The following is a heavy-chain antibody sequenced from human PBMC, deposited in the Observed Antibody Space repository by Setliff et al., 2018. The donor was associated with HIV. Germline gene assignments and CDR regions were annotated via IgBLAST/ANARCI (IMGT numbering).Heavy chain of an antibody. CDR1: GASITTHW. J-gene: IGHJ5*02. Sequence: SETLSLTCTVSGASITTHWWSWIRQPAGKGLEWIGRFSSSGSTNYNSSLESRVTMSVDTSKDQFSLNLNSVTAADTAVYFCARDRSNYGSGSFAYNWFDPWGLGTLVTVSS. D-gene: IGHD3-10*01. CDR3: ARDRSNYGSGSFAYNWFDP. CDR2: FSSSGST. V-gene: IGHV4-4*07.